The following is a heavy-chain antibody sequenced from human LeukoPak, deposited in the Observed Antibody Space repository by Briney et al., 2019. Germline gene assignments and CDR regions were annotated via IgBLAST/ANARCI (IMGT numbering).Heavy chain of an antibody. V-gene: IGHV4-59*12. CDR2: IYYSGST. J-gene: IGHJ4*02. Sequence: SETLSLTCTVSGGSISSYYWSWIRQPPGKGLEWIGYIYYSGSTNYNPSLKSRVTISVDRSKNQFSLKLSSVTAADTAVYYCARVTGYSSGWYYFDYWGQGTLVTVSS. D-gene: IGHD6-19*01. CDR3: ARVTGYSSGWYYFDY. CDR1: GGSISSYY.